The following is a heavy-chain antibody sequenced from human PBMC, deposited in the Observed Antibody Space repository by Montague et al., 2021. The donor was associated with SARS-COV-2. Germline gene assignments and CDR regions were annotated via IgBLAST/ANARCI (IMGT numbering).Heavy chain of an antibody. CDR1: GGSISSYY. CDR3: ARFIRYYGSGGPSLDY. V-gene: IGHV4-59*12. J-gene: IGHJ4*02. Sequence: SETLSLTCTVSGGSISSYYWSWIRQPPGKGLEWIGDINHSGSTXXXPXXXXRVTISVDTSKNQFSLKLSSVTAADTAVYYCARFIRYYGSGGPSLDYWGQGTLVTVSS. D-gene: IGHD3-10*01. CDR2: INHSGST.